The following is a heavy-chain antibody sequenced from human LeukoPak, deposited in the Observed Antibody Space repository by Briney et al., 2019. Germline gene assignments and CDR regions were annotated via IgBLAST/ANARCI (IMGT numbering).Heavy chain of an antibody. V-gene: IGHV3-30*02. CDR3: AKPSGSGVDY. Sequence: PGASLRLSCGASGFVFDDYDMHWVRQAPGKGLEWVAFIRSDGYHTYYTDSVKGRFIITRDNFKNTLYLQMNSLRLEDMAVYYCAKPSGSGVDYWGRGTRVTVSS. D-gene: IGHD1-26*01. J-gene: IGHJ4*02. CDR2: IRSDGYHT. CDR1: GFVFDDYD.